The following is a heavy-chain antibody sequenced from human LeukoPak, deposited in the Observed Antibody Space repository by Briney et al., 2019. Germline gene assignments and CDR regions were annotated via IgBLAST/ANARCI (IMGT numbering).Heavy chain of an antibody. CDR2: IIPIFGTA. CDR1: GGTFSSYA. Sequence: SVKVSCKASGGTFSSYAISWVRQAPGQGLEWMGGIIPIFGTANYAQKFQGRVTITTDESTSTAYMELSSLRSEDTAVYYCARDLKVVPAAYDVWGQGTMVTVSS. V-gene: IGHV1-69*05. CDR3: ARDLKVVPAAYDV. J-gene: IGHJ3*01. D-gene: IGHD2-2*01.